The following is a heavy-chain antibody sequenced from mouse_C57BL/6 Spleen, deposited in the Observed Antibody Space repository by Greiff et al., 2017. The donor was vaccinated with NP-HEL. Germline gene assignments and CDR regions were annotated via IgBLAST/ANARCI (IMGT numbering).Heavy chain of an antibody. J-gene: IGHJ4*01. CDR2: INACGSYT. Sequence: DVMLVESGGGLVKPGGSLKLSCAASGFTFSSYAMSWVRQTPEKRLEWVATINACGSYTYYPDNVKGRFTIARDNAKNNLYLQISHLKSEDTDMYYCASEGYYAMDDWGQGTSVTVSS. CDR1: GFTFSSYA. CDR3: ASEGYYAMDD. V-gene: IGHV5-4*03.